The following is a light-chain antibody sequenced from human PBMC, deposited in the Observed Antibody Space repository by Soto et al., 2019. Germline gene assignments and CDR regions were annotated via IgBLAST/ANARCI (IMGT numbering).Light chain of an antibody. J-gene: IGLJ2*01. CDR2: DVS. Sequence: QSVLTQPASVSGSPGQSIAISCTGTSSDVGGYDCVSWYQQHPGKAPKLMIYDVSNRPSGVSNRFSGSKSGNTASLTISGLQAEDEADYYCSSYTSSSTLVLFGGGTQLTVL. CDR1: SSDVGGYDC. CDR3: SSYTSSSTLVL. V-gene: IGLV2-14*01.